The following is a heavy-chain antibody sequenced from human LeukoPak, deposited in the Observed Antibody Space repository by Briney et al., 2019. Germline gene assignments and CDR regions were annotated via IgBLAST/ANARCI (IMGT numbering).Heavy chain of an antibody. CDR2: ILEDGSYQ. CDR1: GFTFSSYG. J-gene: IGHJ4*02. D-gene: IGHD1-14*01. CDR3: ARVRGGGFRTADS. Sequence: TGGSLRLSCAASGFTFSSYGMHWVRQAPGKGLDWVAVILEDGSYQFYADSVKGRFSISRDNSKNILLLQMNSLRGEDTAIYYCARVRGGGFRTADSWGQGTLVTVSS. V-gene: IGHV3-30*03.